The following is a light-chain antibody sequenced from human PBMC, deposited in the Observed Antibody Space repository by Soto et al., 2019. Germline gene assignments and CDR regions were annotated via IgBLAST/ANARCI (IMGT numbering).Light chain of an antibody. CDR2: EVT. Sequence: SALTQPASVSGSPGQSITISCTGTSTDIGAYNYVSWYQQHPGKAPELLIYEVTNRPSGVSNRFSGSKSGNTASLTISGLQAEDEANYYCNSYTTLSNRVFGTGTKVTV. CDR3: NSYTTLSNRV. J-gene: IGLJ1*01. CDR1: STDIGAYNY. V-gene: IGLV2-14*01.